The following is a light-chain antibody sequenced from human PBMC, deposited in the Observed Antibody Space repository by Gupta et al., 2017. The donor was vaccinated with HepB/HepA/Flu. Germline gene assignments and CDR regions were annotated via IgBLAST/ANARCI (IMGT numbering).Light chain of an antibody. V-gene: IGKV1-39*01. CDR1: QSISSY. Sequence: DIQMTQSPSSLSESVGDRVTITCRASQSISSYLNWYQQKPGKAPKLLIYAASSLQSGVPSRFSGSGSGTDFNLTISSLQPEYFATYYGQQSYSTPKAFGQGTKVEIK. CDR3: QQSYSTPKA. J-gene: IGKJ1*01. CDR2: AAS.